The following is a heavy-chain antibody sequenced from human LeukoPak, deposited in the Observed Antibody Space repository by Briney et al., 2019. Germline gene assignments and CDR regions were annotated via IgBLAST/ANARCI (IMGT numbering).Heavy chain of an antibody. J-gene: IGHJ4*02. CDR2: IHYSGST. CDR3: ARHLNTDMVKAHFDY. Sequence: PSETLSLTCTVSGGSISTYYWSWIRQPPGKVREWIAYIHYSGSTNYNPWLKSRVSISLDTSKNQFSLKLTSVTAADTAVYYCARHLNTDMVKAHFDYWGQGTLVTVSS. V-gene: IGHV4-59*08. CDR1: GGSISTYY. D-gene: IGHD5-18*01.